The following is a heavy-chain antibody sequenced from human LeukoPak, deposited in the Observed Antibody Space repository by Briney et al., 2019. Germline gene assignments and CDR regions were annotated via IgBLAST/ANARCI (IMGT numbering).Heavy chain of an antibody. CDR2: IYPGDSDT. V-gene: IGHV5-51*01. CDR3: ARPLATGTRPFEY. D-gene: IGHD1-1*01. CDR1: GYSFTSFW. Sequence: GESLKISCKGPGYSFTSFWIAWVRQMPGKGLECMGIIYPGDSDTRYSPSFQGQVTISADKSISTAYLQWSSLKASDTAIYYCARPLATGTRPFEYWGQGTLVTVSS. J-gene: IGHJ4*02.